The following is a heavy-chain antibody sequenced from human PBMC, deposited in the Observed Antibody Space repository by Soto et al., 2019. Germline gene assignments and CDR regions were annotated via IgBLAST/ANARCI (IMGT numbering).Heavy chain of an antibody. Sequence: ASVKVSCKASGGTFSSYAISWVRQAPGQGLEWMGGIIPIFGTANYAQKFQGRVTITADESTSTAYMELSSLRSEDTAVYYCARGEVAARKMATIYGMDVWGQGTTVTVSS. CDR3: ARGEVAARKMATIYGMDV. J-gene: IGHJ6*02. D-gene: IGHD6-6*01. CDR1: GGTFSSYA. CDR2: IIPIFGTA. V-gene: IGHV1-69*13.